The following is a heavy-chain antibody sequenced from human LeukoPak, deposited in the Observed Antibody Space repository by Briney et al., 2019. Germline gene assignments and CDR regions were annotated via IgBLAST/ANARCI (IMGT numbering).Heavy chain of an antibody. CDR1: GFTFRNYW. CDR2: IHPDGSST. V-gene: IGHV3-74*01. J-gene: IGHJ4*02. CDR3: ARKLDYADPFY. D-gene: IGHD3-16*01. Sequence: GGSLRLSCAASGFTFRNYWMHWVRQAPGKGLVWVSRIHPDGSSTSYAASVKGRFTISRDNAQNTVFLQMNSLRPEDTAVYYCARKLDYADPFYWGQGTLVTVSS.